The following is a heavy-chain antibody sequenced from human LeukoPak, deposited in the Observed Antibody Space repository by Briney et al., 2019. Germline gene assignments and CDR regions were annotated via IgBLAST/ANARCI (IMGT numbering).Heavy chain of an antibody. V-gene: IGHV3-9*03. J-gene: IGHJ4*02. CDR2: ISWNGGSI. Sequence: GRSLRLSCAASGFTFDDYAMHWVRQAPGKGLEWVSGISWNGGSIGYADSVKGRFTISRDNAKNSLYLQMNSLRAEDMALYYCAKGLTYYDILTGFDYWGQGTLVTVSS. D-gene: IGHD3-9*01. CDR3: AKGLTYYDILTGFDY. CDR1: GFTFDDYA.